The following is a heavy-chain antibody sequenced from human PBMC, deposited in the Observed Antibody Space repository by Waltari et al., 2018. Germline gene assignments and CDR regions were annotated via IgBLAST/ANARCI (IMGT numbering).Heavy chain of an antibody. CDR1: GGSISSSSYY. CDR2: IYYSGSS. CDR3: SREEMCSSTSCPPFDP. D-gene: IGHD2-2*01. J-gene: IGHJ5*02. Sequence: QLQLQESGPGLVKPSETLSLTCTVSGGSISSSSYYWGWIRQPPGTGLEWIGSIYYSGSSYYNPALKSRVTISVDTSKNQFSLKLSSVTAADTAVYYCSREEMCSSTSCPPFDPWGQGTLVTVSS. V-gene: IGHV4-39*07.